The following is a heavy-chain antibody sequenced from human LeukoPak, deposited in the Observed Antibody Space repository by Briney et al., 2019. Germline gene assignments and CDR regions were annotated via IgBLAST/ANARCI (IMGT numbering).Heavy chain of an antibody. CDR1: GGSISSYY. Sequence: SETLSLTCTVSGGSISSYYWSWIRQPPGKGLEWIGYIYYSGSTNYNPSLKSRVTISVDTSKNQFSLKLSSVTAADTAVYYCARDQFTIAAAGTYYYGMDVWGQGTTVTVSS. CDR2: IYYSGST. D-gene: IGHD6-13*01. CDR3: ARDQFTIAAAGTYYYGMDV. J-gene: IGHJ6*02. V-gene: IGHV4-59*01.